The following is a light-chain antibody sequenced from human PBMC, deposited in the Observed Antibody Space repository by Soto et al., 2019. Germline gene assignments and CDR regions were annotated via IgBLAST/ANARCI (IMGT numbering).Light chain of an antibody. J-gene: IGLJ1*01. Sequence: SYELTQPPSVSVSPGQTASITCSGDKLEGKYVCWYQQKPGQSPVLVIYQDTKRPSGIPERFSGSNSGNTATLTISGTQAMDEADYYCQAWDSSTANVFGAGTKVTVL. V-gene: IGLV3-1*01. CDR3: QAWDSSTANV. CDR1: KLEGKY. CDR2: QDT.